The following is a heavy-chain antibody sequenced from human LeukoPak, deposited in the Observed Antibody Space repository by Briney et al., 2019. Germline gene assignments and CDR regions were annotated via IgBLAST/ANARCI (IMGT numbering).Heavy chain of an antibody. CDR3: TSWGDTTAEYFQR. D-gene: IGHD2-21*02. CDR1: GFTFNRCW. V-gene: IGHV3-7*01. J-gene: IGHJ1*01. Sequence: GGSLRLSCVVSGFTFNRCWMNWVRQAPGKGLEWVAHINSDGRDTYYVDSVKGRFTISRDNAQNSMYLQMNSLRVEGTAVYYCTSWGDTTAEYFQRWGQGTLVTVSS. CDR2: INSDGRDT.